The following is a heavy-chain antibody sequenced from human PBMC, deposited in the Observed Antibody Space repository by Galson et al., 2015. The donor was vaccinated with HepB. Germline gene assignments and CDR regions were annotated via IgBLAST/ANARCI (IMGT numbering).Heavy chain of an antibody. Sequence: SLRLSCAASGFPFSSYGMHWVRQAPGRRLEWVSLIAYDGSKQYYADSVKGRFNVSRDNSKNTVYLQLNSLRPEDTAVYYCAKDGGYFDWLLSSYFDSWGQGILVTVSS. CDR2: IAYDGSKQ. V-gene: IGHV3-30*18. CDR3: AKDGGYFDWLLSSYFDS. CDR1: GFPFSSYG. J-gene: IGHJ4*02. D-gene: IGHD3-9*01.